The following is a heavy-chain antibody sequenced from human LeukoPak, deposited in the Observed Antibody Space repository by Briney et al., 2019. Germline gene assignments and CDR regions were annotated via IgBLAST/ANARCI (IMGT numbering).Heavy chain of an antibody. V-gene: IGHV1-69*06. J-gene: IGHJ4*02. CDR1: GGTFSSYA. D-gene: IGHD6-19*01. CDR2: IIPISGTA. Sequence: ASVKVSCKASGGTFSSYAISWVRQAPGQGLEWMGGIIPISGTANYAQKFQGRVTITADKSTSTAYMELSSLRSEDTAVYYCARDRSSGWYPRVALDYWGQGTLVTVSS. CDR3: ARDRSSGWYPRVALDY.